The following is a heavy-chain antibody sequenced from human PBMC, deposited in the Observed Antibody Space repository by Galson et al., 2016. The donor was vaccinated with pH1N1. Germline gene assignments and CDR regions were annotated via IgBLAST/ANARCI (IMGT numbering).Heavy chain of an antibody. CDR3: AGVDRGTSGFDY. CDR2: INPDSGGT. J-gene: IGHJ4*02. V-gene: IGHV1-2*04. Sequence: SCKASGYTFTAYYIHWLRQAPGQGLEWMGWINPDSGGTHFAQKFQGWVTMTRDTSIRTAYMELSRLKTDDTAVYYCAGVDRGTSGFDYWGQGALVAVSS. CDR1: GYTFTAYY. D-gene: IGHD3-10*01.